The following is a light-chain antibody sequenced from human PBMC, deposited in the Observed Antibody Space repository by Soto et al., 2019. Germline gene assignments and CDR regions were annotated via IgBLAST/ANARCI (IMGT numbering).Light chain of an antibody. V-gene: IGKV1-5*03. Sequence: DIQMTQSPSTLSASLGDRVTKTFRASQNINNWLAWYQQKPGKAPKLLIYKTSDLESGVPSRFSGSGSGTEFSLTISSLQPDDFATYYCQQYKSFSLTFGGGTKVDNK. J-gene: IGKJ4*01. CDR2: KTS. CDR1: QNINNW. CDR3: QQYKSFSLT.